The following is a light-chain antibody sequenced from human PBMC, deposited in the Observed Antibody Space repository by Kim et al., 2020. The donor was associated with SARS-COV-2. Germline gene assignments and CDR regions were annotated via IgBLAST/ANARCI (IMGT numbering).Light chain of an antibody. CDR2: DAS. V-gene: IGKV1-5*01. J-gene: IGKJ1*01. Sequence: DIQMTQSPSTLSASVGDRVTITCRASQSISSWLAWYQQKPGKAPKLLIYDASSLESGVPSRFSGSGSGTEFTLTSSSLQPDDFATYCCQHYNSYFLFGQGTKVDIK. CDR1: QSISSW. CDR3: QHYNSYFL.